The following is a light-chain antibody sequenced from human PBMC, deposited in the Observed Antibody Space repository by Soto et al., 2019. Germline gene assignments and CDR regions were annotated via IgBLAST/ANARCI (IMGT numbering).Light chain of an antibody. CDR1: QSVFYSSTNKNY. V-gene: IGKV4-1*01. CDR2: WAY. Sequence: DIVMTQSPDSLAVSLGERATINCKSSQSVFYSSTNKNYLAWYQQKPGQPPKLLIYWAYVREDGVPDRFSGSGSGTDFTLTINNLQAEDVAVYFCQQYTPPVYTFGRGTKLEIK. CDR3: QQYTPPVYT. J-gene: IGKJ2*01.